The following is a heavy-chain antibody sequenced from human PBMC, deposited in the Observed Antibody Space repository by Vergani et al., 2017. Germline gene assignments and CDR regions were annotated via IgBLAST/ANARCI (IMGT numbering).Heavy chain of an antibody. CDR2: ISSSSSYT. CDR3: ARDQGPNRAEXFQH. J-gene: IGHJ1*01. CDR1: GFTFSDYY. V-gene: IGHV3-11*05. D-gene: IGHD1-14*01. Sequence: QVQLVESGGGLVKPGGSLRLSCAASGFTFSDYYMSWIRQAPGKGLEWVSYISSSSSYTKYADSVKGRFTISRDNAKNSLYLQMNSLRAEDTAVYYCARDQGPNRAEXFQHWGQGTLVTVSS.